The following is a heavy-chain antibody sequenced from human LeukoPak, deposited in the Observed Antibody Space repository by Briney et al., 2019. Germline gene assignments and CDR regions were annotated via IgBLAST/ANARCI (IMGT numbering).Heavy chain of an antibody. CDR1: GFTFSSYS. D-gene: IGHD3-22*01. CDR2: NSSSSSTI. Sequence: PAGSLTLSCAASGFTFSSYSMNWVRHAPGKGLEWVSYNSSSSSTIYYADSVKGRFTISRDNAKNSLYLQMNSLRAEDTAVYYCARVGRYYDSSGRPFDYWGQGTLVTVSS. V-gene: IGHV3-48*04. J-gene: IGHJ4*02. CDR3: ARVGRYYDSSGRPFDY.